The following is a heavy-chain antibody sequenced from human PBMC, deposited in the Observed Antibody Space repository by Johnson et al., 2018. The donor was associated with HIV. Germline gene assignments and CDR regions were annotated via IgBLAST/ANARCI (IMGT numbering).Heavy chain of an antibody. D-gene: IGHD1-26*01. J-gene: IGHJ3*01. CDR1: GFTFDDYG. V-gene: IGHV3-20*04. Sequence: VQLVESGGGVVQPGRSLRLSCAASGFTFDDYGMSWVRQAPGKGLEWVCGINWNGGSTHFPDSLKGRFTISRDNAKNSLFLQMNSLRAEDTALYYCARHRGVYPTSPGGVGACDCWVPGTMVTVSS. CDR3: ARHRGVYPTSPGGVGACDC. CDR2: INWNGGST.